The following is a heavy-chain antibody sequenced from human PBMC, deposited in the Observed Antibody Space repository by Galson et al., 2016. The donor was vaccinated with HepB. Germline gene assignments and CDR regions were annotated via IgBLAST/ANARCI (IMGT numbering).Heavy chain of an antibody. CDR3: VRPTRQPDS. V-gene: IGHV3-11*03. J-gene: IGHJ4*02. D-gene: IGHD2-21*01. CDR2: ISGSSSDI. CDR1: GFTFSDFY. Sequence: SLRLSCAASGFTFSDFYMTWIRQAPGKGLEYISYISGSSSDIKYADSVKGRFTISRDNAKNVLYLQMNSLRAEDTAVYYCVRPTRQPDSWGQGTLVTVSS.